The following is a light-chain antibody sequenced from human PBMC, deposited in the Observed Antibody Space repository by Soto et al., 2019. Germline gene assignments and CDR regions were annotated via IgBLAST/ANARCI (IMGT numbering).Light chain of an antibody. J-gene: IGLJ1*01. CDR3: GSYTSTSTLYV. Sequence: QSVLTQPASVSGSPGQSITISCTGTSSDIGGYNYVSWYQQHPGKAPKLMIYEVSSRPSGVSNRFSGSKSGNTASLTISGLQAEDEADYVCGSYTSTSTLYVFGSGTKV. CDR1: SSDIGGYNY. V-gene: IGLV2-14*01. CDR2: EVS.